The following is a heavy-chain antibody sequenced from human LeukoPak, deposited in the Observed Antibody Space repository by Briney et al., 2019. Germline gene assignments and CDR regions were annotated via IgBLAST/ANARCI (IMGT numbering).Heavy chain of an antibody. J-gene: IGHJ4*02. CDR1: GFTFSSYT. Sequence: PGGSLRLSCAASGFTFSSYTMNWVRQAPGKGLEWVSSISSGNSYINYADSVKGRFTISRDNSKNTLYLQMNSLRAEDTAVYYCAKRAYYFDYWGQGTLVTVSS. CDR2: ISSGNSYI. D-gene: IGHD1-1*01. V-gene: IGHV3-21*04. CDR3: AKRAYYFDY.